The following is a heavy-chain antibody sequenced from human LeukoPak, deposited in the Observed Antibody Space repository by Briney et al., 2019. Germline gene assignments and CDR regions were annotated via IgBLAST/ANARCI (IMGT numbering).Heavy chain of an antibody. CDR3: AGTYYYDKGAFDI. D-gene: IGHD3-22*01. Sequence: GGSLRLSCVASGFTFSSYWMHWVRQAPGKGLVWVSRINSDGSRTSYADSVKGRFTISRDNAKNTLYLQMNSLRAEDTAVYYCAGTYYYDKGAFDIWGQGTMVTVSS. CDR2: INSDGSRT. J-gene: IGHJ3*02. CDR1: GFTFSSYW. V-gene: IGHV3-74*01.